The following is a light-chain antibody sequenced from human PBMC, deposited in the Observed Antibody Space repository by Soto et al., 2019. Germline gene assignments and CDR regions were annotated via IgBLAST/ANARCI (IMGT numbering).Light chain of an antibody. Sequence: EIVLTQSPGTLSLSPGERATLSCRASQSVSISYLAWYQQKPGQAPRLLFYGASIRATGIPDRFSGSGSGTDFTLTISRLEPEDFAVYYCQQYGSSPLTFGGGTK. CDR1: QSVSISY. V-gene: IGKV3-20*01. J-gene: IGKJ4*01. CDR2: GAS. CDR3: QQYGSSPLT.